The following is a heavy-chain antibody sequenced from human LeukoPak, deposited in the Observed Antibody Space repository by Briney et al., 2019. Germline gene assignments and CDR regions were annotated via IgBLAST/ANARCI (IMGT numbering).Heavy chain of an antibody. CDR3: ARDMAARPDY. CDR1: GFNFSSYS. V-gene: IGHV3-48*04. CDR2: ISRRSSTI. J-gene: IGHJ4*02. Sequence: GGSLRLSCAASGFNFSSYSMNWVRQAPGKGLEWVSYISRRSSTINYADSVKGRFTISRDNAKNSLYLQMNSLRAEDTAVYYCARDMAARPDYWGQGTLVTVPS. D-gene: IGHD6-6*01.